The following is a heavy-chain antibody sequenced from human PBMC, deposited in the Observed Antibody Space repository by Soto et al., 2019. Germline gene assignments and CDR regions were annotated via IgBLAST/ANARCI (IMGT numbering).Heavy chain of an antibody. CDR3: ARDGSSGSDAFDI. Sequence: PSETLSLTCTVSGGSISSGDYYWSWIRQPPGKGLEWIGYICYSGSTYYNPSLKSRVTISVDTSKNQFSLKLSSVTAADTAVYYCARDGSSGSDAFDIWGQGTMVTVSS. CDR2: ICYSGST. D-gene: IGHD3-22*01. J-gene: IGHJ3*02. CDR1: GGSISSGDYY. V-gene: IGHV4-30-4*01.